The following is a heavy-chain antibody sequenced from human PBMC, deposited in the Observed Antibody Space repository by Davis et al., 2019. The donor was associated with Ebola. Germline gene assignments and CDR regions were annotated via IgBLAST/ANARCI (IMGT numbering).Heavy chain of an antibody. CDR3: ARARTGYDLYFDY. Sequence: PSETLSLTCTVSGGSISSYYWSWIRQPPGKGLEWIGYIYYSGSTNYNPSLKSQVTISVDTSKNQFSLKLSSVTAADTAVYYCARARTGYDLYFDYWGQGTLVTVSS. D-gene: IGHD5-12*01. V-gene: IGHV4-59*01. CDR1: GGSISSYY. J-gene: IGHJ4*02. CDR2: IYYSGST.